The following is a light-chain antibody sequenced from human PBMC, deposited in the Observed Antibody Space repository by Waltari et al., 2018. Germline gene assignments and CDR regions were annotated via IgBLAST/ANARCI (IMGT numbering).Light chain of an antibody. V-gene: IGLV1-47*01. J-gene: IGLJ2*01. CDR1: SSNIGSNY. Sequence: QSVLTQPPSASGTPGQRVTIYCSGSSSNIGSNYVYWYQQLPGPAPKLLIYRNNRRPSGVPARFSGSKSGTSASLAISGLRSEDEADYYCAAWDDSLSDVVFGGGTKLTVL. CDR2: RNN. CDR3: AAWDDSLSDVV.